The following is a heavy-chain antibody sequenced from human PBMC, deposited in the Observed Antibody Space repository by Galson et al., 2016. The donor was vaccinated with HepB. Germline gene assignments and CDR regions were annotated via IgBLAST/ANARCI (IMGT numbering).Heavy chain of an antibody. V-gene: IGHV4-34*01. CDR3: ASSGSYYRIFDY. CDR1: GGSFSGYY. D-gene: IGHD1-26*01. Sequence: ETLSLTCVVYGGSFSGYYWSWIRQPPGKGLEWIGAITHSGSTNYNPSLKSRVTISVDESKNQFSLTLSSVTAADTAVYYCASSGSYYRIFDYWGQGTLVTVSS. J-gene: IGHJ4*02. CDR2: ITHSGST.